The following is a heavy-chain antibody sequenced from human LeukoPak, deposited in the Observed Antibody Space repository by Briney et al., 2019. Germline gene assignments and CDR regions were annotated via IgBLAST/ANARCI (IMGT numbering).Heavy chain of an antibody. V-gene: IGHV4-4*07. D-gene: IGHD2-2*01. CDR3: ARLYCSSTSCSYNWFDP. J-gene: IGHJ5*02. CDR2: IYTSGST. Sequence: PSETLSLTCTVSGGSISSYYWNWIRQPAGKGLEWIGRIYTSGSTNYNPSLKSRVIVSTDMSKNQFSLRLTSVTAADTAVYYCARLYCSSTSCSYNWFDPWGQGTLVTVSS. CDR1: GGSISSYY.